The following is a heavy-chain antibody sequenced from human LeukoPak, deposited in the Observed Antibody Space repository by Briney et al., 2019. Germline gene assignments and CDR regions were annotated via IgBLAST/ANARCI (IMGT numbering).Heavy chain of an antibody. CDR2: ISGSGHST. J-gene: IGHJ4*02. D-gene: IGHD3-9*01. Sequence: PGESLRLSCAASGFTFTSSAMSWVRQTPGKGLEWVSAISGSGHSTDYADSVKGRFTVSRDNSKNTLYLQMNSLRAEDTAVYFCAKEPHMLTGYYTDYFDYWGQGTPVTVSS. CDR1: GFTFTSSA. CDR3: AKEPHMLTGYYTDYFDY. V-gene: IGHV3-23*01.